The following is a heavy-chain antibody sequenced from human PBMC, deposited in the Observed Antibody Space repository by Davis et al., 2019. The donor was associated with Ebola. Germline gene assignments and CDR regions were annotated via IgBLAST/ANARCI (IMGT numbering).Heavy chain of an antibody. CDR1: GGFFSGYY. CDR3: ARGELLDI. Sequence: GSLRLSCAAYGGFFSGYYWSWIRQPPGKGLEWIGEINHSGSTNYNPSLKSRVTISVDTSKNQFSLKLSSVTAADTADYYCARGELLDIWGQGTMVTVSS. V-gene: IGHV4-34*01. CDR2: INHSGST. D-gene: IGHD3-10*01. J-gene: IGHJ3*02.